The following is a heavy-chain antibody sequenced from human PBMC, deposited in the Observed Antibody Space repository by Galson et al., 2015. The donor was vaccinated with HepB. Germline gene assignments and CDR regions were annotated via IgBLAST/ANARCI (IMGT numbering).Heavy chain of an antibody. J-gene: IGHJ6*03. D-gene: IGHD3-3*01. Sequence: SLRLSCAASGFTLSSYAMTWVRQAPGMRPEWVSTISGSGDNTYYAGSVKGRFTISRDNSKNTLYLQMNSLRAEDTAVYSCAKNYDPYYYYYMDLWGKGTTVTVSS. CDR3: AKNYDPYYYYYMDL. CDR1: GFTLSSYA. V-gene: IGHV3-23*01. CDR2: ISGSGDNT.